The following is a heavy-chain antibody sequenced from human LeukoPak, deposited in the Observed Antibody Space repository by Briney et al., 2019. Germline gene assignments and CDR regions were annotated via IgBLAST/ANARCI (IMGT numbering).Heavy chain of an antibody. D-gene: IGHD1-14*01. J-gene: IGHJ4*02. CDR1: GGTFSSYA. Sequence: SVKVSCKASGGTFSSYAISWVRQAPGQGLEWMGRIIPILGIANYAQKFQGRVTITADKSTSTAYMELSSLRSDDTAVYYCAREGTYDYGDYWGQGTLVTVSS. CDR3: AREGTYDYGDY. CDR2: IIPILGIA. V-gene: IGHV1-69*04.